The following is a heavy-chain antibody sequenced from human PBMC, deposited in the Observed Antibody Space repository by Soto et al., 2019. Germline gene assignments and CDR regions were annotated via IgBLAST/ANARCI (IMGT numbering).Heavy chain of an antibody. CDR1: GFTVSSNY. Sequence: HPGGSLRLSCAASGFTVSSNYMSWVRQAPGKGLEWVSVIYSGGSTYYADSVKGRFTISRDNSKNTLYLQMNSLRAEDTAVYYCARSSKLRSNYYYYGMDVWGQGTTVTVSS. CDR3: ARSSKLRSNYYYYGMDV. CDR2: IYSGGST. V-gene: IGHV3-53*01. J-gene: IGHJ6*02. D-gene: IGHD4-17*01.